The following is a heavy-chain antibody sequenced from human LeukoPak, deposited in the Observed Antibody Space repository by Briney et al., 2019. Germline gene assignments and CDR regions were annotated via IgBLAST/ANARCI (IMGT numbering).Heavy chain of an antibody. V-gene: IGHV4-30-4*01. CDR3: ASPVRHYDSSGYDFDY. CDR2: IYYSGST. CDR1: GGSISSYY. J-gene: IGHJ4*02. Sequence: PSETLSLTCTVSGGSISSYYWSWIRQPPGKGLEWIGYIYYSGSTYYNPSLKSRVTISVDTSKNQFSLKLSSVTAADTAVYYCASPVRHYDSSGYDFDYWGQGTLVTVSS. D-gene: IGHD3-22*01.